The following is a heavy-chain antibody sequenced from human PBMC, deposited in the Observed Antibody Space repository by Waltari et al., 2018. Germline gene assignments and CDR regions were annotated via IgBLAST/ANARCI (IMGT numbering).Heavy chain of an antibody. CDR3: AGNGFGDLYGMDV. CDR1: DSSIRAYY. CDR2: IYTSGST. V-gene: IGHV4-4*07. Sequence: QVQLQESGPGLLKPSETLSLTCNVSDSSIRAYYWSWIRQPAGKGLEWIGRIYTSGSTNYNPSFKSRVTMSVDTSKSQFSLRLTSVTAADTGVYYCAGNGFGDLYGMDVWGQGTTVTVSS. J-gene: IGHJ6*02. D-gene: IGHD4-17*01.